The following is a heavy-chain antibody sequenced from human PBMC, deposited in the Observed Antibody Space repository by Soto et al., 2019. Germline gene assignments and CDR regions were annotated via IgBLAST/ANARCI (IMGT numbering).Heavy chain of an antibody. J-gene: IGHJ5*02. CDR3: AREGIAVAGTPVFVWFDP. CDR1: GYTFTSYG. Sequence: QVQLAQSGAEVKKPGASVKVSCKASGYTFTSYGISCVRQAPGQGLEWMGWISAYNGNTNYAQKLQGRVTMTTDTSTSTASMELRSLRSDDTAVYYCAREGIAVAGTPVFVWFDPWGQGTLVTVSS. CDR2: ISAYNGNT. D-gene: IGHD6-19*01. V-gene: IGHV1-18*01.